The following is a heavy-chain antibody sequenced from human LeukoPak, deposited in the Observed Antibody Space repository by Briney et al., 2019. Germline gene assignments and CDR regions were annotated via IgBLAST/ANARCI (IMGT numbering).Heavy chain of an antibody. CDR3: ARGVRFSDFYYYMDV. J-gene: IGHJ6*03. Sequence: ASVKVSCEASGYTFTNSDINWVRQAPGQGLEWMGWMNPNSGKTGYARKFQGRVTFTRNSSISTAYMDLSSLRSEGTAVYYCARGVRFSDFYYYMDVWGQETTVTVSS. CDR1: GYTFTNSD. V-gene: IGHV1-8*03. CDR2: MNPNSGKT. D-gene: IGHD3-3*01.